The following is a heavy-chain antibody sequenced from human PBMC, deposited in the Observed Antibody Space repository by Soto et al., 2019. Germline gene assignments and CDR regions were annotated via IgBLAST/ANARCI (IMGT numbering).Heavy chain of an antibody. J-gene: IGHJ4*02. CDR1: GFSFDTYA. D-gene: IGHD5-12*01. Sequence: EAQLLESGGGLVQPGGSLRVSCAASGFSFDTYAMSWVRQAPGKGLEWVSTNSGSGGNTYYADSVKGRFTISRDNSKNILYLQMTSLRAEDTALYYCAKLGMTTINRDYWGQGTQVTVSS. CDR3: AKLGMTTINRDY. CDR2: NSGSGGNT. V-gene: IGHV3-23*01.